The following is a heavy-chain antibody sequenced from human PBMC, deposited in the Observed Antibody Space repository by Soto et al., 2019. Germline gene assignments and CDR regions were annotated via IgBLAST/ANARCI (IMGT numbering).Heavy chain of an antibody. D-gene: IGHD1-1*01. J-gene: IGHJ4*02. CDR1: GFTFSNYW. CDR2: IKQDGSAK. Sequence: GGSLRLYCAGSGFTFSNYWMNWVRQTPGKGLEWVANIKQDGSAKNYVESVKGRFTISRDNAKNLVYLQTNSLRAEDTAVYYCAGGTGWVHDYWGQGT. CDR3: AGGTGWVHDY. V-gene: IGHV3-7*04.